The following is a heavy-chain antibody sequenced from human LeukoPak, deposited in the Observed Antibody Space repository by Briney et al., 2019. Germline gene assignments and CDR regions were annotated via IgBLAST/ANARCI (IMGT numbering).Heavy chain of an antibody. D-gene: IGHD4/OR15-4a*01. J-gene: IGHJ4*02. V-gene: IGHV3-23*01. CDR2: ISGGGDAT. CDR3: ARVPDNGEGYFDY. Sequence: GGSLRLSCAASDFSFITYAMSWVRQAPGKGLEWVSTISGGGDATYYADSVKGRFTISRDNSKNTLYLQMNSLRAEDTAVYYCARVPDNGEGYFDYWGQGTLVTVSS. CDR1: DFSFITYA.